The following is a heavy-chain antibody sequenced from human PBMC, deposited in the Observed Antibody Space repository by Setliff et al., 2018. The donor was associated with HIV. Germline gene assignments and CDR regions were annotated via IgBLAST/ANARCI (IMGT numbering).Heavy chain of an antibody. CDR3: AREGLWFGDRGYYMDV. J-gene: IGHJ6*03. CDR2: ISTYKGNT. D-gene: IGHD3-10*01. V-gene: IGHV1-18*04. CDR1: GYTFTSYG. Sequence: ASVKVSCKASGYTFTSYGISWVRQAPGQGLEWMGWISTYKGNTKYEQKFQGRVTMTTDTSTSTAYMELRSLISDDTAVYYCAREGLWFGDRGYYMDVWGTGTAVTVS.